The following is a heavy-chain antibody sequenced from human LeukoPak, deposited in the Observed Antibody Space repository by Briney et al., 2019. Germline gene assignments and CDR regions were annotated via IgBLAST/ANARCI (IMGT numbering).Heavy chain of an antibody. CDR2: IYHSGST. CDR1: GYSISSGYY. D-gene: IGHD5-12*01. CDR3: ARSGGGYDPYYFDY. V-gene: IGHV4-38-2*02. Sequence: SETLSLTCTVSGYSISSGYYWGWIRQPPGKGLEWIGSIYHSGSTYYNPSLKSRVTISVDMSKNQFSLKLSSVTAADPAVYYCARSGGGYDPYYFDYWGQGTLVSVSS. J-gene: IGHJ4*02.